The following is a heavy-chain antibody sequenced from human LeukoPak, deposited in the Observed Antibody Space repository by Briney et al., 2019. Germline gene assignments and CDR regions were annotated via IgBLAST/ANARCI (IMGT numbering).Heavy chain of an antibody. V-gene: IGHV3-21*01. Sequence: PGGSLRLSCAASGFTFSSYSMIWVRKAPGKGLEWVSSISSSSYIYYTDSLKGRFTISRDNAKNSLYLQMNSLRAEDSAVYYCAREPGVHAFDIWGQGTMVTVSS. D-gene: IGHD7-27*01. CDR2: ISSSSYI. CDR3: AREPGVHAFDI. J-gene: IGHJ3*02. CDR1: GFTFSSYS.